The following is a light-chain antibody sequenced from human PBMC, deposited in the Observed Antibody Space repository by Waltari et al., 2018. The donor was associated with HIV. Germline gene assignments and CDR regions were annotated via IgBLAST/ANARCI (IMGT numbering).Light chain of an antibody. CDR3: AAWEDSLDGPWV. J-gene: IGLJ3*02. Sequence: QSVMTQPPSASGAPGQRVTISCSGSNSHIGSYNVHWYQQPPGRAPTLLIYSSDQRPSGVPDRFSGSKSGTSASLAISGVQPEDEADYYCAAWEDSLDGPWVFGGGTKLTVL. V-gene: IGLV1-44*01. CDR1: NSHIGSYN. CDR2: SSD.